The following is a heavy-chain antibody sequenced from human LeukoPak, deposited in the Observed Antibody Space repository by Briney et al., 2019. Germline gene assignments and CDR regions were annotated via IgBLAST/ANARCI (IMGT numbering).Heavy chain of an antibody. J-gene: IGHJ4*02. CDR1: GFTFSSYA. CDR3: AVFGDASFDY. CDR2: ISYDGSNK. V-gene: IGHV3-30-3*01. D-gene: IGHD2-21*01. Sequence: QSGGSLRLSCAASGFTFSSYAMHWVRQAPGKGLEWVAVISYDGSNKYYADSVKGRFTISRDNSKNTLYLQMNSLRAEDTAVYYCAVFGDASFDYWGQGTLVTVSS.